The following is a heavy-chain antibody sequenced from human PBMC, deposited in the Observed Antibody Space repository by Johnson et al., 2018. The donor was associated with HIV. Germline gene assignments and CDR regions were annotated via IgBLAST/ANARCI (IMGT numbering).Heavy chain of an antibody. Sequence: VQLVESGGGLVQPGGSLKLSCAASGFTFSGSAMHWVHQASGKGLEWVGRIRSKADSYATAYAASMKGRFTISRDDSKNTAYLQMNSLETEDTAVYYCARHIVGGTSDAFDIWGQGTMVTVSS. CDR2: IRSKADSYAT. V-gene: IGHV3-73*02. J-gene: IGHJ3*02. CDR1: GFTFSGSA. D-gene: IGHD1-26*01. CDR3: ARHIVGGTSDAFDI.